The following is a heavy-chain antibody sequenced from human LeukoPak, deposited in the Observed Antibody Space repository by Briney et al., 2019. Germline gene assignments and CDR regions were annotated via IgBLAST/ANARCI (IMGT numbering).Heavy chain of an antibody. CDR3: ARDRITYYYDSSGLDY. Sequence: ASVKVSCKASGYTFTSYGISWVRQAPGQGLEWMGWINPNSGGTNYAQKFQGRVTMTRDTSISTAYMELSRLRSDDTAVYHCARDRITYYYDSSGLDYWGQGTLVTVSS. J-gene: IGHJ4*02. CDR2: INPNSGGT. V-gene: IGHV1-2*02. CDR1: GYTFTSYG. D-gene: IGHD3-22*01.